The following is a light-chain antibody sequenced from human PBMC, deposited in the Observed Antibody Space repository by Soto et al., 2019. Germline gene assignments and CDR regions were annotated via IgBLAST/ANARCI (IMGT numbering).Light chain of an antibody. Sequence: DIQMTQSPSSLSASVGDRVTITCRASQTISSWLALYLQIPGKVPKVLIYKASTLKSGCPSRFSGSGSGTEFTLTISSLRSEDFGVYYCHQHNNWWTFGQGTKVDIK. V-gene: IGKV1-5*03. CDR2: KAS. CDR3: HQHNNWWT. CDR1: QTISSW. J-gene: IGKJ1*01.